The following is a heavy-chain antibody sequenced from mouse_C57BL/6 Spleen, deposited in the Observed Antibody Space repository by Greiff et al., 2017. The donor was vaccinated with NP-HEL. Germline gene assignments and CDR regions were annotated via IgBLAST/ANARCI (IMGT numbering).Heavy chain of an antibody. Sequence: DVQLVESGGGLVKPGGSLKLSCAASGFTFSDYGMHWVRQAPEKGLEWVAYISSGSSTIYYADTLKGRFTISRDNAKNTLFLQMTSLRSEDTAMYYCARRETMDYWGQGTSVTVSS. CDR2: ISSGSSTI. J-gene: IGHJ4*01. V-gene: IGHV5-17*01. CDR1: GFTFSDYG. CDR3: ARRETMDY.